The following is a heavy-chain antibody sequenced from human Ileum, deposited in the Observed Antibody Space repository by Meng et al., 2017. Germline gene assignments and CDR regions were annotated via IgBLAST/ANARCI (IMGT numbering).Heavy chain of an antibody. Sequence: QVQLQESGPGLVKPSQTLSLTCAVSGDSINRGDHYWTWIRQPPGKGPEWMGYIYSSGRTYYTPSLKGRLTISADTSQSTFSLKLSSVTAADTAVYYCTKESPPTVVSPMGYWGQGILVTVSS. CDR1: GDSINRGDHY. CDR3: TKESPPTVVSPMGY. V-gene: IGHV4-30-4*01. D-gene: IGHD2-15*01. CDR2: IYSSGRT. J-gene: IGHJ4*02.